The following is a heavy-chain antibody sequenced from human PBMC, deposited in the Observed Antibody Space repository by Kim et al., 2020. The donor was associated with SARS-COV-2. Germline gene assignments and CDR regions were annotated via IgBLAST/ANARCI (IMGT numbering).Heavy chain of an antibody. Sequence: GGSLRLSCAASGFTFSSYFMHWVRQAPGKGLVWVSRIESDASDTSYADSVRGRFTTSRDNAKNTLYLQMNNLRAEDTAVYYCTRDPLIAGVATHFDLWGRATLVTVSS. CDR1: GFTFSSYF. V-gene: IGHV3-74*01. CDR3: TRDPLIAGVATHFDL. CDR2: IESDASDT. J-gene: IGHJ2*01. D-gene: IGHD1-26*01.